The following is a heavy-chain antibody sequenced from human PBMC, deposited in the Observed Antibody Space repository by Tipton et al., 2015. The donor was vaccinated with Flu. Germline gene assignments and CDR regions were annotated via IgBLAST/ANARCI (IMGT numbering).Heavy chain of an antibody. J-gene: IGHJ4*02. D-gene: IGHD6-19*01. Sequence: QLVQSGAEVKKPGSSVKVSCKASGGTFSSYAISWVRQAPGQGLEWMGGIIPIFGTANYAQKFQGRVTITADESTSTAYMELSRLRSEDTAVHFCARSLGGIAVAGESHFDYWGQGTLVTVSS. CDR3: ARSLGGIAVAGESHFDY. V-gene: IGHV1-69*01. CDR1: GGTFSSYA. CDR2: IIPIFGTA.